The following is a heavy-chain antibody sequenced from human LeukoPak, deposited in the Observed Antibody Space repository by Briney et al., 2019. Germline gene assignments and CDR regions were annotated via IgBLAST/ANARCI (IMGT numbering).Heavy chain of an antibody. J-gene: IGHJ4*02. V-gene: IGHV3-13*01. D-gene: IGHD3-22*01. CDR3: AKISVITPRTPLLTRYYFDY. CDR1: GFTFSSYD. Sequence: PGGSLRLSCAASGFTFSSYDMHWVRQATGKGLEWVSTIGIAGDTYYPGSVKGRFTISRENANNSLYLQMDSLRAGDTAVYYCAKISVITPRTPLLTRYYFDYWGQGTLVTVSS. CDR2: IGIAGDT.